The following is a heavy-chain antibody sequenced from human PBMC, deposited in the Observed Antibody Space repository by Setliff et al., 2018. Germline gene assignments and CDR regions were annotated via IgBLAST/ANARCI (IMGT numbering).Heavy chain of an antibody. V-gene: IGHV1-18*01. CDR1: GYTFTSYG. CDR3: ARDLTMVRGVKGY. CDR2: ISVYNDHT. Sequence: ASVKVSCKASGYTFTSYGISWVRQAPGQGLEWMGWISVYNDHTNYAQKFQGRVTMTTDTSTRTAYMELRSLRSEDTAVYYCARDLTMVRGVKGYWGQGTLVTVSS. J-gene: IGHJ4*02. D-gene: IGHD3-10*01.